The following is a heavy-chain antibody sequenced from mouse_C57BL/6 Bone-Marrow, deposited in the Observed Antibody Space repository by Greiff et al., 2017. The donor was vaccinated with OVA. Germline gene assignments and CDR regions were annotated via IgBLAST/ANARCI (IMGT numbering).Heavy chain of an antibody. J-gene: IGHJ2*01. CDR2: IVPYSGGT. V-gene: IGHV1-72*01. CDR3: ARSLYYFDY. CDR1: GYTFTSDC. D-gene: IGHD6-2*01. Sequence: VHLVQSGAELVKPGASVKLSCTASGYTFTSDCMHWVKQRPGRGLEWIGWIVPYSGGTKYNAKFKSKATLTVDTPSSTAYMQLSSLTSEDSAVYYCARSLYYFDYWGQGTTLTVSS.